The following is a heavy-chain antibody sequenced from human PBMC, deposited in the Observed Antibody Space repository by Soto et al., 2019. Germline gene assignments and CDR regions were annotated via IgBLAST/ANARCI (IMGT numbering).Heavy chain of an antibody. CDR1: GGSFKSGSYS. CDR3: ARAFAYFDS. D-gene: IGHD3-3*01. CDR2: VYHTGRT. V-gene: IGHV4-61*01. Sequence: QVQLQESGPGLVKPSETLSLTCTISGGSFKSGSYSWSWIRQPPGKGLEWIGYVYHTGRTSYNPSLKSRVSISMDTSKHQFSLNLDSVTAADTAVYFCARAFAYFDSWGQGTLVTVSS. J-gene: IGHJ4*02.